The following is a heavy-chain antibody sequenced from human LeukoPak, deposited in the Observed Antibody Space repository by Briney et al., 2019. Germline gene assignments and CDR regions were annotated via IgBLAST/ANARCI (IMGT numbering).Heavy chain of an antibody. Sequence: RASVKVTCKVCGTYSRNELSMHWVRQAPGKGLEWMGGFDPEDGETIYAQSFKGRVTVTEDTSTDTVYMDLSSLRSEDTAVYYCATLLGETYFFDFWGQGTLVTVSS. CDR3: ATLLGETYFFDF. V-gene: IGHV1-24*01. J-gene: IGHJ4*02. D-gene: IGHD1-26*01. CDR2: FDPEDGET. CDR1: GTYSRNELS.